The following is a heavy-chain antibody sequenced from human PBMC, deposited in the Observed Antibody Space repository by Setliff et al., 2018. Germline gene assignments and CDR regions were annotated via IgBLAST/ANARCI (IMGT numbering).Heavy chain of an antibody. CDR2: IYYSGST. J-gene: IGHJ4*02. D-gene: IGHD3-16*01. CDR3: ARLRGAFDY. Sequence: PSETLSLTCTVSGGSISSYYWSWIRQPPGKRLEWIGYIYYSGSTNYNPSLESRVTISVDTSMNQFSLRLNSATAADTAVYYCARLRGAFDYWGQGTLVTVSS. CDR1: GGSISSYY. V-gene: IGHV4-59*01.